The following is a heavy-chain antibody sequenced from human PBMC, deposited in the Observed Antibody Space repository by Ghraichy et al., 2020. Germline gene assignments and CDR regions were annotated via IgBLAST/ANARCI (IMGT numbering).Heavy chain of an antibody. J-gene: IGHJ4*02. CDR3: ARDNVSFDY. CDR1: GGSISSYY. D-gene: IGHD2-8*01. Sequence: LSLTCTVSGGSISSYYWSWIRQPPGKGLEWIGYIYYSGSTNYNPSLKSRVTISVDTSKNQFSLKLSSVTAADTAVYYCARDNVSFDYWGQGTLVTVSS. CDR2: IYYSGST. V-gene: IGHV4-59*01.